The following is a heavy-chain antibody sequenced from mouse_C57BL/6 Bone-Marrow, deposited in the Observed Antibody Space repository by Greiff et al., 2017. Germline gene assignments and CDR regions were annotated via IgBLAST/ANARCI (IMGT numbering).Heavy chain of an antibody. J-gene: IGHJ4*01. Sequence: QVQLQQPGAELVKPGASVKLSCKASGYTFTSYWMQWVKQRPGQGLEWIGEIDPSDSYTNYNQKFKGKATLTVDTSSSTAYMQLSSLTSEDSAVYYCEIWYPMDYWGQGTSVTVSS. CDR2: IDPSDSYT. CDR1: GYTFTSYW. CDR3: EIWYPMDY. D-gene: IGHD1-1*02. V-gene: IGHV1-50*01.